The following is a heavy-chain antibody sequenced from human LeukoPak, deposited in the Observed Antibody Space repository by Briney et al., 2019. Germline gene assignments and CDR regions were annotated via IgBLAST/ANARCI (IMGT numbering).Heavy chain of an antibody. CDR3: AHRRITKLWWSPFDY. CDR1: GFSLSTSGVG. D-gene: IGHD4/OR15-4a*01. V-gene: IGHV2-5*02. J-gene: IGHJ4*02. CDR2: IYWDDDK. Sequence: SGPTLVNPTQTLTLTCAFSGFSLSTSGVGVGWIRQPPGRALEWLALIYWDDDKRYSPSLKSRLTITKDTSKNQVVLTMTNMDPVDTATYYCAHRRITKLWWSPFDYWGQGTLVTVSS.